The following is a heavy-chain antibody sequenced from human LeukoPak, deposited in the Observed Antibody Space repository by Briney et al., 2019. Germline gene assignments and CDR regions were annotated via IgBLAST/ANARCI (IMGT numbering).Heavy chain of an antibody. CDR3: ATLCVGELRTYIYDAVDI. D-gene: IGHD1-26*01. V-gene: IGHV1-24*01. CDR2: FDPEDGET. Sequence: ASVKVSCKVSGYTLTELSMHWVRQAPGKGLEWMGGFDPEDGETIYAQKFQGRVTMTEDTSTDTAYMELSSLRSEDTAVYYCATLCVGELRTYIYDAVDIWGQGTMVTVSS. J-gene: IGHJ3*02. CDR1: GYTLTELS.